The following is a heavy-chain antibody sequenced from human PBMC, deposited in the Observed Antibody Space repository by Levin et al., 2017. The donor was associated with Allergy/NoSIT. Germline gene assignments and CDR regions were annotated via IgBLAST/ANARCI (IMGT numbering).Heavy chain of an antibody. CDR1: GFTFSGSA. CDR3: VRHVDGSSWLD. V-gene: IGHV3-73*01. CDR2: IRSKAHSYAT. J-gene: IGHJ4*02. D-gene: IGHD6-13*01. Sequence: HGESLKISCAASGFTFSGSAMHWVRQASGKGLEWIGRIRSKAHSYATAYGASMKDRFTISRDDSKNTAYLQVNSLNTEDAAVYYCVRHVDGSSWLDWGQGTLVTVSS.